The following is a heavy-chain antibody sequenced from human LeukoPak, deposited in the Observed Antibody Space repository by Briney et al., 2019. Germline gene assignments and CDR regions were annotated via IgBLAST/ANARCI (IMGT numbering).Heavy chain of an antibody. J-gene: IGHJ4*02. CDR2: INPSGGST. V-gene: IGHV1-46*01. Sequence: ASVKVSCKASGYTFAIYYIHWVRQAPGQGLEWMGIINPSGGSTSYTQKFQGRLTMTRDTSTSTVYMEPSSLRSEDTAVYYCARANGFFDHWGQGTLVTVSS. CDR3: ARANGFFDH. D-gene: IGHD2-8*01. CDR1: GYTFAIYY.